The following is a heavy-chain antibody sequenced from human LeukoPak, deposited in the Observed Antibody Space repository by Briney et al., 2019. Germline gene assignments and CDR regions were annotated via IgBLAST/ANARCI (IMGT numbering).Heavy chain of an antibody. CDR1: GYTFTGYY. J-gene: IGHJ4*02. Sequence: ASVKVSCKASGYTFTGYYMHWVRQAPGQGLEWMGWINPNSGGTNYAQKVQGRVTMTSDMSTSTVYMELSSLRSEDTAVYYCARDPLGPYFDWSSTRYFDYWGQGTLVTVSS. CDR3: ARDPLGPYFDWSSTRYFDY. D-gene: IGHD3-9*01. V-gene: IGHV1-2*02. CDR2: INPNSGGT.